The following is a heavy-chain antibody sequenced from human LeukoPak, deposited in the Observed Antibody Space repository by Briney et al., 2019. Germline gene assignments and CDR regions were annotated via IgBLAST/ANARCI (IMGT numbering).Heavy chain of an antibody. D-gene: IGHD2-2*01. J-gene: IGHJ6*03. CDR1: GGTFSRYA. Sequence: ASVKVSCKASGGTFSRYAISWVRQSPGPEPEWMGGIIPVIGTPNYAQKFQGRVTITADESTSTAYMAMSSLRSDDTAVYFCARSAGGGIVEPGATLLYYYGYYMDVWGKGTTVTVSS. CDR3: ARSAGGGIVEPGATLLYYYGYYMDV. CDR2: IIPVIGTP. V-gene: IGHV1-69*13.